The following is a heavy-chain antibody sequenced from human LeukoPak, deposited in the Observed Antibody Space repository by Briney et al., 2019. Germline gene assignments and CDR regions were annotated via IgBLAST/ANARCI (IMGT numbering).Heavy chain of an antibody. CDR1: GFTFSDYG. J-gene: IGHJ4*02. CDR3: ASVFDS. Sequence: GGSLRLSCAASGFTFSDYGMHWVRQAPGKGLEWVADISYDGSNKYYADSVKGRFTISRDNAKNTLYLQMNSLSADDTAVYYCASVFDSWGQGFLVTVSS. V-gene: IGHV3-30*03. CDR2: ISYDGSNK.